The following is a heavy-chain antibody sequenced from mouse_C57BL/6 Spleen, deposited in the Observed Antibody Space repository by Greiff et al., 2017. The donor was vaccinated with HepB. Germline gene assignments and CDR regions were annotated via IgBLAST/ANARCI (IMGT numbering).Heavy chain of an antibody. V-gene: IGHV1-82*01. CDR2: IYPGDGDT. D-gene: IGHD2-3*01. Sequence: VQLQQSGPELVKPGASVKISCKASGYAFSSSWMNWVKQRPGKGLEWIGRIYPGDGDTNYNGKFKGKATLTADKSSSTAYMQLSSLTSEDSAVYFCAIEDDGYPDYWGQGTTLTVSS. CDR3: AIEDDGYPDY. J-gene: IGHJ2*01. CDR1: GYAFSSSW.